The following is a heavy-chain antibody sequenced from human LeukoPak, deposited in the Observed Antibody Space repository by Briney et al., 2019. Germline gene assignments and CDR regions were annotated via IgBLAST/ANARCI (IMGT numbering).Heavy chain of an antibody. J-gene: IGHJ5*02. V-gene: IGHV3-33*06. Sequence: GGSLRLSCAASGFTFSSYGMHWVRQAPGKGLEWVAVIWYDGSNKYYADSVKGRFTISRDNSKNMLYLQMNSLRAEDTAVYYCAKDGLTDSSSSNWFDPWGQGTLVTVSS. D-gene: IGHD6-13*01. CDR2: IWYDGSNK. CDR3: AKDGLTDSSSSNWFDP. CDR1: GFTFSSYG.